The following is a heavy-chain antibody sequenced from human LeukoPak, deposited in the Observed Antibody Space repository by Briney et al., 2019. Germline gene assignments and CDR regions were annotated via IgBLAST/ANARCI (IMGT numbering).Heavy chain of an antibody. D-gene: IGHD6-6*01. J-gene: IGHJ4*02. Sequence: PGGSLRLSCAASGFTFSGSAMHWVRQASGKGLEWVGRIRSKANSYATAYAASVKGRFTISRDDSKNTAYLQMNSLRAEDTAVYYCARCRVTHSSSSELDYWGQGTLVTVSS. CDR1: GFTFSGSA. CDR3: ARCRVTHSSSSELDY. V-gene: IGHV3-73*01. CDR2: IRSKANSYAT.